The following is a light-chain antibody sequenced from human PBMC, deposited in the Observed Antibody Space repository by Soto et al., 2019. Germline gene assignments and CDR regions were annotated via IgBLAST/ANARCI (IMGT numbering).Light chain of an antibody. CDR1: QSALYSSNNKNY. J-gene: IGKJ4*02. V-gene: IGKV4-1*01. CDR2: WAS. Sequence: IVLTQSPASLAVSLFDRPGINCKSSQSALYSSNNKNYLAWYQQKPGQPPKLLIYWASTRESGVPDRFSGSGSGTDFTLTISSLQAEDVAVYYCQQYYSTPLTFGGGTKVDIK. CDR3: QQYYSTPLT.